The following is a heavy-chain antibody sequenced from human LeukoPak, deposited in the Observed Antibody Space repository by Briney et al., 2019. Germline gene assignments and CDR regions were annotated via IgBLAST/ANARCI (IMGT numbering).Heavy chain of an antibody. D-gene: IGHD6-13*01. Sequence: SVKVSCKASGGTFSSCAISWVRQAPGQGLEWMGGIIPIFGTANYAQKFQGRVTITADKSTSTAYMELSSLRSEDPAVYYCARDRASSSSPYYYYYGMDVWGQETTVTVSS. J-gene: IGHJ6*02. CDR2: IIPIFGTA. CDR1: GGTFSSCA. V-gene: IGHV1-69*06. CDR3: ARDRASSSSPYYYYYGMDV.